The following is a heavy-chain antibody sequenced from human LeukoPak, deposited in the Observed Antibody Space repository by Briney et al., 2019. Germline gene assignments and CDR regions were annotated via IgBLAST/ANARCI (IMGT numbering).Heavy chain of an antibody. CDR3: ARFPNYYDSSGYLDAFDI. CDR2: MNPNSGNT. D-gene: IGHD3-22*01. V-gene: IGHV1-8*01. CDR1: GYTFTSYD. J-gene: IGHJ3*02. Sequence: GASVKVSCKASGYTFTSYDINWVRQATGQGLEWTGWMNPNSGNTGYAQKFQGRVTMTRNTSISTAYMELSSLRSEDTAVYYCARFPNYYDSSGYLDAFDIWGQGTMVTVSS.